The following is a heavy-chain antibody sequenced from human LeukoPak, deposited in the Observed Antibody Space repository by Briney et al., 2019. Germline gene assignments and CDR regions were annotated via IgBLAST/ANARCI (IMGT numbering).Heavy chain of an antibody. CDR1: GFTVSSYS. J-gene: IGHJ4*02. CDR2: ISSSSSTI. V-gene: IGHV3-48*01. D-gene: IGHD3-22*01. Sequence: PGGSLRLSCAASGFTVSSYSMNWVRQAPGKGLEWVSYISSSSSTIYYADSVKGRFTISRDNAKNSLYLQMNSLRAEDTAVYYCARAKYYYDSSGYYYLDYWGQGTLVTVSS. CDR3: ARAKYYYDSSGYYYLDY.